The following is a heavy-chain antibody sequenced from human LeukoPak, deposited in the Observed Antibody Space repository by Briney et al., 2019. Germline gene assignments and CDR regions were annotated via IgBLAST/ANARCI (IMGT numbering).Heavy chain of an antibody. CDR3: ARRIGGGDRKGYFQH. J-gene: IGHJ1*01. V-gene: IGHV4-34*01. Sequence: SETLSLTCAVYGGSFSGYYWSWIRQPPGKGLEWIGEINHSGSTNYNPSLKSRVTISVDTSKNQFSLKLSSVTAADTAVYYCARRIGGGDRKGYFQHWGQGTLVTVSS. CDR2: INHSGST. CDR1: GGSFSGYY. D-gene: IGHD2-21*02.